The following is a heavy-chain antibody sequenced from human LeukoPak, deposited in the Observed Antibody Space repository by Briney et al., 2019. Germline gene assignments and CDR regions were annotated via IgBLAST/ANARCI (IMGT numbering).Heavy chain of an antibody. CDR1: GFTFSDYY. Sequence: SGGSLRLSCAASGFTFSDYYMSWIRQAPGKGLEWVSYISSSGNIIYYADSVKGRFTISRDNAKNTLYLQMNSLRDDDTAVYYCVRDNGGEHLWGQGTLVTVSS. D-gene: IGHD3-16*01. CDR2: ISSSGNII. J-gene: IGHJ4*02. CDR3: VRDNGGEHL. V-gene: IGHV3-11*04.